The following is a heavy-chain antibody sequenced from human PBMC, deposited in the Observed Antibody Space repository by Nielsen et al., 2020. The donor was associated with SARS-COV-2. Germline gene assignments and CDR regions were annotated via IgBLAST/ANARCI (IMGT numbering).Heavy chain of an antibody. J-gene: IGHJ4*02. CDR3: ARISSDYATLDY. D-gene: IGHD4/OR15-4a*01. Sequence: SGPTLVKPTETLTLTCTVSGFSLSNARMGVSWIRQPPGKALEWLAHIFSNDEKSYSTSLKTRLTISKDTSKNQVVLTMTNMDPVDTATYYCARISSDYATLDYWGQGTLVTVSS. V-gene: IGHV2-26*01. CDR1: GFSLSNARMG. CDR2: IFSNDEK.